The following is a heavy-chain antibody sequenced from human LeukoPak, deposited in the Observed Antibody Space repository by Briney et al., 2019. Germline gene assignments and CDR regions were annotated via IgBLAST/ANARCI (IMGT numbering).Heavy chain of an antibody. CDR1: GFTFSSYG. D-gene: IGHD6-6*01. CDR3: ARALRRYSSSYDFDY. V-gene: IGHV3-30*03. J-gene: IGHJ4*02. Sequence: PGRSLRLSCAASGFTFSSYGMHWVRQAPGKGLEWVAVISYDGSNKYYADSVKGRFTISRDNSKNTLYLQMNSLRAEDTAVYYCARALRRYSSSYDFDYWGQGTLVTVSS. CDR2: ISYDGSNK.